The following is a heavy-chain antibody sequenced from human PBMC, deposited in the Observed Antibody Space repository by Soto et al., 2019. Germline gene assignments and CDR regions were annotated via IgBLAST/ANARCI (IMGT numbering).Heavy chain of an antibody. V-gene: IGHV3-74*01. J-gene: IGHJ4*02. Sequence: GSLRLSCAASGFTFSSYWMHWVRQDPEKGLVWVSRINPDGSTTNYADSAKGRFTVSRDNTKNTLYLQMNSLRAEDTAVYYCARDLNWNQADYWGQGTLVTVSS. CDR2: INPDGSTT. CDR1: GFTFSSYW. CDR3: ARDLNWNQADY. D-gene: IGHD1-20*01.